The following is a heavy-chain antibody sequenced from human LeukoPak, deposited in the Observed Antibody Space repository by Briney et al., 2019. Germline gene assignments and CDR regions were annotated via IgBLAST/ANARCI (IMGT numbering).Heavy chain of an antibody. J-gene: IGHJ4*02. D-gene: IGHD2-15*01. CDR1: GFTVSGNY. V-gene: IGHV3-66*01. CDR2: IYTGGNT. CDR3: ARDGRRGPDCNGGGCYFVPGQ. Sequence: GGSLRLSCAASGFTVSGNYMSWVRQAPGRGLEWVSVIYTGGNTYYAKSVKGRITIYRDSSKNTLYLQMNSLRGEDTAVYYCARDGRRGPDCNGGGCYFVPGQWGQGTVVTVSS.